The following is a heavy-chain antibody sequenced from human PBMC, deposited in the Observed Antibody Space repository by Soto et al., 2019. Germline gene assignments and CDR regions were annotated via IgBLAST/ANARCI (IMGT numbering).Heavy chain of an antibody. J-gene: IGHJ6*02. CDR3: ARDLWVEPELYYYGMDV. CDR1: GDSISSADYH. V-gene: IGHV4-30-4*01. CDR2: IFYSGTT. D-gene: IGHD1-1*01. Sequence: TSETLSLTCTVSGDSISSADYHWSWIRQTPGKGLEWIGHIFYSGTTYYNPSLKSRLTISVDTSKNHFSLRLTSVTAADTAVYYCARDLWVEPELYYYGMDVWGQGTTVTVSS.